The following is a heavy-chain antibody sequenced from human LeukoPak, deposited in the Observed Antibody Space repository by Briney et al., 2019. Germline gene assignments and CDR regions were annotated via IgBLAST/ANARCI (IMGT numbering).Heavy chain of an antibody. CDR3: ARYTYYYDSSGYSLDAFDI. V-gene: IGHV4-39*07. D-gene: IGHD3-22*01. J-gene: IGHJ3*02. CDR2: INYSGST. Sequence: SETLSLTCTVSGGSVSSTTYFWSWIRQPPGKGLEWIASINYSGSTYYNPSLKSRVTISVDTSKNQFSLKLSSVTAADTAVYYCARYTYYYDSSGYSLDAFDIWGQGTMVTVSS. CDR1: GGSVSSTTYF.